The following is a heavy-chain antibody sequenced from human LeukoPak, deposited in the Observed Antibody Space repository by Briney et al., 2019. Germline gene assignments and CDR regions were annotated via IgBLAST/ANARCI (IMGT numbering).Heavy chain of an antibody. CDR1: GFTFDDYA. Sequence: GGSLRLSCAASGFTFDDYAMHWVRQAPGKGLEWVSPISWDGGSTYYADSVKGRFTISRDNSKNSLYLQMNSLRAEDTALYYCAKDKGQQLALYYFDYWGQGTLVTVSS. CDR2: ISWDGGST. J-gene: IGHJ4*02. V-gene: IGHV3-43D*03. D-gene: IGHD6-13*01. CDR3: AKDKGQQLALYYFDY.